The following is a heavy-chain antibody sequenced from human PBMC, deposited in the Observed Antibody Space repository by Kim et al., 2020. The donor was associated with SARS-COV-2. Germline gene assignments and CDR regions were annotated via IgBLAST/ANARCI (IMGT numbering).Heavy chain of an antibody. CDR3: AKEGGRSSSWASYYYYGMDV. V-gene: IGHV3-23*01. D-gene: IGHD6-13*01. J-gene: IGHJ6*02. Sequence: GGSLRLSCAASGFTFSSYAMSWVRQAPGKGLEWVSAISGSGGSTYYADSVKGRFTISRDNSKNTLYLQMNSLRAEDTAVYYCAKEGGRSSSWASYYYYGMDVWGQGTTVTVSS. CDR2: ISGSGGST. CDR1: GFTFSSYA.